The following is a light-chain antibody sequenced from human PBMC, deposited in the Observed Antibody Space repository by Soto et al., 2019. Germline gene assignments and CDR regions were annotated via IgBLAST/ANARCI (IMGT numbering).Light chain of an antibody. V-gene: IGKV3-11*01. Sequence: EILLTQSPATLSLSPGERATLSCRASQSVSSYLAWYQQKPGQSPRILIYDASNRDTGIPARFSGSGSGTDFTLTIRSLQSEDFEVYYCQQYSKWSWTFGQGTKVDIK. CDR3: QQYSKWSWT. J-gene: IGKJ1*01. CDR1: QSVSSY. CDR2: DAS.